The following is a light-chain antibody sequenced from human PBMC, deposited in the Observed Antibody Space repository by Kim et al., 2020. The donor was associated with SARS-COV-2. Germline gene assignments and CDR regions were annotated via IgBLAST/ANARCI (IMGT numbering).Light chain of an antibody. CDR3: SSYAGSNTYV. CDR2: EVS. CDR1: SSDVGGYNY. V-gene: IGLV2-8*01. J-gene: IGLJ1*01. Sequence: GQSVTNSCTGTSSDVGGYNYVSWYQQHTGNAPNLMIYEVSKRPSGVPARFSGATSGNTASLTVSGLEAADEADYYCSSYAGSNTYVFGTGTKVTVL.